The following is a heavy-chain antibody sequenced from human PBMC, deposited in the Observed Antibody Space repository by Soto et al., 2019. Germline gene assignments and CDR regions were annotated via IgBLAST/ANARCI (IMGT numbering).Heavy chain of an antibody. D-gene: IGHD3-22*01. V-gene: IGHV3-13*01. J-gene: IGHJ4*02. CDR2: IGTAGDT. Sequence: EVQLVESGGGLVQTGGSLRLSCAASGFTFSSYDMHWVRQATGKGLEWVSAIGTAGDTYYPGSVKGRFTISRENAKNSLYLQMNSLRAEDTAVYYCASDSSGTRAFDYWGQGTLVTVSS. CDR3: ASDSSGTRAFDY. CDR1: GFTFSSYD.